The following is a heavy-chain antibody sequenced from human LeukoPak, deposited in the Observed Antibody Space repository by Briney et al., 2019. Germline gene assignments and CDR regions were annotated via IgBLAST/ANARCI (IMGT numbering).Heavy chain of an antibody. CDR1: GFTFSSYA. J-gene: IGHJ6*02. D-gene: IGHD2-2*01. V-gene: IGHV3-23*01. CDR3: AKPREATSSHPSPPAAQHYYYGMDV. CDR2: ISGSGINT. Sequence: GGSLRLSCAASGFTFSSYAMSWVRQAPGKGQEWVSSISGSGINTYYADSVKGRFTISRDNSKNTLYLQMNSLRAEDTAVYYCAKPREATSSHPSPPAAQHYYYGMDVWGQGTTVTVSS.